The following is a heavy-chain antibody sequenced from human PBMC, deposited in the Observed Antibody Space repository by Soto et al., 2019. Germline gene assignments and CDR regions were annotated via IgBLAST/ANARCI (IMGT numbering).Heavy chain of an antibody. D-gene: IGHD4-17*01. J-gene: IGHJ4*02. CDR2: LTGSGDST. CDR3: AKGTAVTTGDMAY. V-gene: IGHV3-23*01. Sequence: EVQLLESGGGLVQPGGSLRLSCAASGFTFSSFAMTWVLQAPGKGLEWVSSLTGSGDSTYYADSVKGRFTISRDNSKHTLYLQMNILRADDSALYYCAKGTAVTTGDMAYWGQGTLVTVSS. CDR1: GFTFSSFA.